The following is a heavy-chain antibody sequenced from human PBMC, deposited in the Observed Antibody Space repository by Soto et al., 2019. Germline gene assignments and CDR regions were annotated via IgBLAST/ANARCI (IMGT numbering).Heavy chain of an antibody. Sequence: SVKVSCKASGGTFSSYAISWVRQAPGQGLEWMGGIIPIFGTANYAQKFQGRVTITADKSTSTAYMELSSLRSEDTAVYYCARTPYVLRFLEWFLDYWGQGTLVTVS. V-gene: IGHV1-69*06. CDR1: GGTFSSYA. CDR2: IIPIFGTA. D-gene: IGHD3-3*01. CDR3: ARTPYVLRFLEWFLDY. J-gene: IGHJ4*02.